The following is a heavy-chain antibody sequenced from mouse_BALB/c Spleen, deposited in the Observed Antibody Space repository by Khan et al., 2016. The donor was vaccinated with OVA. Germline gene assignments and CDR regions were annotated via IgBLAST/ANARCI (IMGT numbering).Heavy chain of an antibody. CDR3: ARRNYFGYTFAY. J-gene: IGHJ3*01. Sequence: QVQLQQSGAELARPGASVKLSCKASGYTFTDFYINWVKQRTGQGLEWIGEINPGSGDIYYNEQFKGKATLTADKSSSTAYMQLSSLTAEDSAVYVCARRNYFGYTFAYWGQGTLVTVSA. CDR1: GYTFTDFY. V-gene: IGHV1-77*01. CDR2: INPGSGDI. D-gene: IGHD1-2*01.